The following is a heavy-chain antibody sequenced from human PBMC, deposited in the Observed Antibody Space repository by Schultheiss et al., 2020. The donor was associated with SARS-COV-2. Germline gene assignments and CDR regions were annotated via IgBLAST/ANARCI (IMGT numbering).Heavy chain of an antibody. CDR2: INHSGST. J-gene: IGHJ4*02. D-gene: IGHD2/OR15-2a*01. Sequence: SETLSLTCAVYGGSFSGYYWSWIRQPPGKGLEWIGEINHSGSTHYNPSLRSRLTISVDTSNNQFSLKLSPVTAADTAVYYCARTQYGTSPVFDYWGQGIVVTVSS. CDR3: ARTQYGTSPVFDY. CDR1: GGSFSGYY. V-gene: IGHV4-34*01.